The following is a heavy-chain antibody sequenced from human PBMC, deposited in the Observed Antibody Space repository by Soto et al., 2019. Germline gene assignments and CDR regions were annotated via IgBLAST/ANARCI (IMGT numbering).Heavy chain of an antibody. Sequence: GASVKVSCKAIGYSFTSHYMHWVRQAPGQGLEWMGTIYPGGTNIAYAQKFQGRVTMTKDTSTTTVYMELNSLTSEDTAVYYCARDQRWHDLLWYFDPWG. D-gene: IGHD1-1*01. CDR2: IYPGGTNI. CDR3: ARDQRWHDLLWYFDP. J-gene: IGHJ2*01. CDR1: GYSFTSHY. V-gene: IGHV1-46*03.